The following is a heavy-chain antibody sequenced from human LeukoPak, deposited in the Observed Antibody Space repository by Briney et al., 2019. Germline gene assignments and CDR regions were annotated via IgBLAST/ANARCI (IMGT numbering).Heavy chain of an antibody. CDR3: AKRASGSGTSLYYFDY. D-gene: IGHD3-10*01. J-gene: IGHJ4*02. V-gene: IGHV3-23*01. CDR2: ISGSGDTT. CDR1: GFAFSFYA. Sequence: GGSLRLSCAASGFAFSFYAMSWVRQAPGKGLEWVSVISGSGDTTHYADSVKGRFTISRDNSKNTLYLQMNSLRAEDTAVYYCAKRASGSGTSLYYFDYWGQGTLVTVSS.